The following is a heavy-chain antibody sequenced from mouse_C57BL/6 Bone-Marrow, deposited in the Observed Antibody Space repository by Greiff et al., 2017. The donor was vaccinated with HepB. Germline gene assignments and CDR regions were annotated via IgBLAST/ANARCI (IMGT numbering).Heavy chain of an antibody. Sequence: VQLQQSGPELVKPGASVKISCKASGYSFTGYYMNWVKQSPEKSLEWIGEINPSTGGTTYNQKFKAKATLTVDKSSSTAYMQLKSLTSEDSAVYYCARCGSSYGFAYWGQGTLVTVSA. V-gene: IGHV1-42*01. J-gene: IGHJ3*01. D-gene: IGHD1-1*01. CDR1: GYSFTGYY. CDR3: ARCGSSYGFAY. CDR2: INPSTGGT.